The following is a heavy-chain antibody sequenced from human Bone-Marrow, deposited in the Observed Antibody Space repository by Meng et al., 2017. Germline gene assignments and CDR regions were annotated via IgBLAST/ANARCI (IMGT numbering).Heavy chain of an antibody. CDR2: IKQDGSWR. CDR3: ARDGSGWNSLDY. Sequence: GGSLRLSCAASGFTFSNHYMTWVRQAPGKGLEWVGHIKQDGSWRYYVDSVKGRFTISRDNAKNALYLQMSSLRAEDTAVYYCARDGSGWNSLDYWGQGTLVTVSS. CDR1: GFTFSNHY. J-gene: IGHJ4*02. D-gene: IGHD1/OR15-1a*01. V-gene: IGHV3-7*01.